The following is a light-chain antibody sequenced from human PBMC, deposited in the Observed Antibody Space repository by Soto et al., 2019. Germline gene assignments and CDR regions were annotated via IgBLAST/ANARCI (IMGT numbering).Light chain of an antibody. Sequence: QSALTQPASVSGSPGQSITISCTGTSSDVGSYDPVSWYQQHPGKAPRLMIYDVINRPSGVSNRFSGSKSGNTASLTISGLQAEDEADYYCCSYAGSRTYVIGTGTKLTVL. J-gene: IGLJ1*01. CDR2: DVI. CDR1: SSDVGSYDP. V-gene: IGLV2-23*02. CDR3: CSYAGSRTYV.